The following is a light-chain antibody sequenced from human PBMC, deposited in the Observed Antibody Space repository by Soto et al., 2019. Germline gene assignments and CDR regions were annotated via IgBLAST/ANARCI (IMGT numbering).Light chain of an antibody. CDR1: QSVSSNY. V-gene: IGKV3D-20*01. Sequence: EIVLTQSPATLSLSPGERATLSCGASQSVSSNYVAWYQHKPGLAPSLLIYDASSRATGISDRFSGSGSGTDFTLTISRLEPEDSAVYYCQQYGSSPTFGGGTKVDIK. CDR2: DAS. CDR3: QQYGSSPT. J-gene: IGKJ4*01.